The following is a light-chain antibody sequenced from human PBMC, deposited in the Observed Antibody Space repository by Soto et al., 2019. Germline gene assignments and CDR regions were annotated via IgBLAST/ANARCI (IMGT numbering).Light chain of an antibody. V-gene: IGKV1-39*01. CDR3: QQFRT. CDR1: QSISSY. CDR2: AAS. J-gene: IGKJ5*01. Sequence: DTQMTQSPSSLSASVGDRVTITCRASQSISSYLNWYQQKPGKAPKLLIYAASSLQSGVPSRFSDSGSGTDFTLTISSLQPEDFATYYCQQFRTFGQGTRLEIK.